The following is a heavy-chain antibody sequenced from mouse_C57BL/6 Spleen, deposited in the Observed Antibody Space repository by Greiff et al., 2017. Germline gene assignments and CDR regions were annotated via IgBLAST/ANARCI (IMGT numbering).Heavy chain of an antibody. CDR3: ARENLDYDYPHWYLDV. Sequence: QVQLQQPGTELVKPGASVKLSCKASGYTFTSYWMHWVKQRPGQGLEWIGNINPSNGGTNYNEKFKSKATLTVDKSSSTAYMQLSSLTSEDSAVYYCARENLDYDYPHWYLDVWGTGTTVTVSA. J-gene: IGHJ1*03. D-gene: IGHD2-4*01. V-gene: IGHV1-53*01. CDR2: INPSNGGT. CDR1: GYTFTSYW.